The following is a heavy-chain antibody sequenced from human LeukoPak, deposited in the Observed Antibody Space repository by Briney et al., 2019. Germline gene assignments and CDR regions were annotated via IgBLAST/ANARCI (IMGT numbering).Heavy chain of an antibody. D-gene: IGHD3-22*01. J-gene: IGHJ6*03. CDR1: GGPIYSYY. V-gene: IGHV4-4*07. CDR2: LYPGVSTN. CDR3: ARLKFYDSTGYSPGHYMDV. Sequence: PSETLSLTCTVSGGPIYSYYWSWIRQTAGKGLEWIGRLYPGVSTNNYNPSLKSRVSMSVDTPKNQFALKLSAVTAADTAVYYCARLKFYDSTGYSPGHYMDVWGKGTTVTVSS.